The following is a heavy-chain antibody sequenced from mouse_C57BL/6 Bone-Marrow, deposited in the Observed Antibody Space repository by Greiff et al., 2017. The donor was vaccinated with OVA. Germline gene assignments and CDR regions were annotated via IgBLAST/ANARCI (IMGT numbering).Heavy chain of an antibody. D-gene: IGHD2-5*01. CDR2: ISYDGSN. CDR1: GYSITSGYY. J-gene: IGHJ4*01. CDR3: ARNAYYSNYDYYAMDY. V-gene: IGHV3-6*01. Sequence: EVQLVESGPGLVKPSQSLSLTCSVTGYSITSGYYWNWIRQFPGNKLEWMGYISYDGSNNYNPSLKNRISIPRDTSKNQFFLKLNSVTTEDTATYYCARNAYYSNYDYYAMDYWGQGTSVTVSS.